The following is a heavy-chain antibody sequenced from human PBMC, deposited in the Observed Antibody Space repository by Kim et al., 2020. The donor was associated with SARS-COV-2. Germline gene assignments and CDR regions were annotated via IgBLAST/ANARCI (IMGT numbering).Heavy chain of an antibody. J-gene: IGHJ4*02. D-gene: IGHD1-1*01. Sequence: SETLSLTCSVSDDSLTSRDYYWGWIRQPPGKGLEYIGAVFYGGTTHYNPSLRGRVIISVDTSKNQFSLNVNSVTATDTAVYYCARYQSGTMFASWGRGTLVTVS. CDR1: DDSLTSRDYY. V-gene: IGHV4-39*01. CDR2: VFYGGTT. CDR3: ARYQSGTMFAS.